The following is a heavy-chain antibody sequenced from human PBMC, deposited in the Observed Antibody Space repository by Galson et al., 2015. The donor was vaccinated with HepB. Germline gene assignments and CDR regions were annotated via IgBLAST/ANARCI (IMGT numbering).Heavy chain of an antibody. J-gene: IGHJ6*02. CDR2: ISGYNGDT. CDR1: GYTFTSYG. CDR3: ARDRQTPKYYYGLDV. V-gene: IGHV1-18*04. D-gene: IGHD4-23*01. Sequence: SAKVSCKASGYTFTSYGISWVRQAPGQGLEWVGWISGYNGDTSNAQNLQGRVTMTTDTSTSTAYMELRSLRSDDTAVYYCARDRQTPKYYYGLDVWGQGTTVTVTS.